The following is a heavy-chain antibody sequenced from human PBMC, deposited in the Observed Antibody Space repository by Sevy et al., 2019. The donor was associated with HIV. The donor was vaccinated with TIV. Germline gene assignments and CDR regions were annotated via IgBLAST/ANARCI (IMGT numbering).Heavy chain of an antibody. V-gene: IGHV3-23*01. Sequence: GGSLRLSCAASGFTFSKYSMSWVRQPPGKGLGWVSTLSFGCGEIKYADSVKDRFTISRLNSKSSVYLQMNNLRPADTVVYYCAREGCTKPHDYWGQGTLVTVSS. CDR3: AREGCTKPHDY. CDR2: LSFGCGEI. J-gene: IGHJ4*02. CDR1: GFTFSKYS. D-gene: IGHD2-8*01.